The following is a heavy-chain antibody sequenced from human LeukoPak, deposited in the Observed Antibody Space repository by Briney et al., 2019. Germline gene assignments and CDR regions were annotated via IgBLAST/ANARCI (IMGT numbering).Heavy chain of an antibody. CDR2: IYSGGNT. V-gene: IGHV3-66*04. J-gene: IGHJ4*02. CDR1: GITVSSNY. Sequence: GGSLRLSCAASGITVSSNYMTWVRQAPGKGLEWVSVIYSGGNTFYADSVEGRFTISRDNSKNTVYLQMNSLRAEDTAMYYCAPHYDFWSGYFDYWGQGTLVTVSS. CDR3: APHYDFWSGYFDY. D-gene: IGHD3-3*01.